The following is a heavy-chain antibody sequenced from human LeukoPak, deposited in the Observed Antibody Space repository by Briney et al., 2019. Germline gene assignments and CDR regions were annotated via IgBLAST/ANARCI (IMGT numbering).Heavy chain of an antibody. CDR2: ISGSGGST. D-gene: IGHD6-13*01. J-gene: IGHJ4*02. CDR3: AKDLENSSSWYGYYFDY. Sequence: GGSLRLSCAASGFTFSSYAMNWVRQAPGKGLEWISAISGSGGSTYYADSVKGRFTISRDNSKNTLYLQMNSLRAEDTAVYYCAKDLENSSSWYGYYFDYWGQGTLVTVSS. CDR1: GFTFSSYA. V-gene: IGHV3-23*01.